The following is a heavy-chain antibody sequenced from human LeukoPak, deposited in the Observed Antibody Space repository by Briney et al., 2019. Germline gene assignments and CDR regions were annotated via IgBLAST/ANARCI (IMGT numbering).Heavy chain of an antibody. V-gene: IGHV4-39*01. CDR2: IYYSGST. J-gene: IGHJ4*02. D-gene: IGHD3-10*01. Sequence: SETLSLTCTVSGGSISSSSYYWGWIRQPPGKGLEWIGSIYYSGSTYYNPSLKSRVTISVDKSKNQFSLKLSPVTAADTAVYYCARSAVRGVPGALNYWGQGTLVTVSS. CDR1: GGSISSSSYY. CDR3: ARSAVRGVPGALNY.